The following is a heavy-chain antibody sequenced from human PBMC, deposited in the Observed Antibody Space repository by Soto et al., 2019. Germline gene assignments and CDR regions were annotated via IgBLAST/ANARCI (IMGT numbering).Heavy chain of an antibody. CDR2: IYHSGST. V-gene: IGHV4-4*02. D-gene: IGHD2-2*01. CDR3: ARGGYCSSTSCKTPYYYYYMDV. J-gene: IGHJ6*03. Sequence: QVQLQESGPGLVKPSGTLSLTCAVSSGSIRSSNWWSWVRQPPGKGLEWIGEIYHSGSTNYNPSLKSRVTISVDKSKNQFSLKLSSVTAADTAVYYCARGGYCSSTSCKTPYYYYYMDVWGKGTTVTVSS. CDR1: SGSIRSSNW.